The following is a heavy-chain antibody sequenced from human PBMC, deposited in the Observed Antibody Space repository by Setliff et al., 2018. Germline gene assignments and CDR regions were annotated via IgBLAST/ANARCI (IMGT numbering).Heavy chain of an antibody. Sequence: GESLKISCAASAFTFNKYAVTWLRQAPGKGLEWVSSITVSGHTTYADSVEGRFSISRDNSRNTLYLQMNSLRAEDTASYFCSRDPNGDYVGAFDPWGQGILVTVYS. D-gene: IGHD4-17*01. V-gene: IGHV3-23*01. J-gene: IGHJ5*02. CDR3: SRDPNGDYVGAFDP. CDR2: ITVSGHTT. CDR1: AFTFNKYA.